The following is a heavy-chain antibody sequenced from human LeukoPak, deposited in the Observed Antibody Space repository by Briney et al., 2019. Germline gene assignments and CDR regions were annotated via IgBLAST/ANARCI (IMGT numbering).Heavy chain of an antibody. CDR2: VNHGGST. CDR3: ARETHGSDAFDI. Sequence: SETLSPTCAVYGGSLSGYYWSWIRQPPGKGLEWIGEVNHGGSTNYNPSLKSRVIISVDTSKNQFSLKLSSVTAADTAVYYCARETHGSDAFDIWGQGTMVTVSS. J-gene: IGHJ3*02. V-gene: IGHV4-34*01. CDR1: GGSLSGYY. D-gene: IGHD5-24*01.